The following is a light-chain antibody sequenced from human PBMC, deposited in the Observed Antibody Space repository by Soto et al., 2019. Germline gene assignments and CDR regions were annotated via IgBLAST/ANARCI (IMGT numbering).Light chain of an antibody. CDR2: GNT. CDR1: SSNIGAGYD. V-gene: IGLV1-40*01. Sequence: QSVLRQPPSVSGAPGHRFTISCTGGSSNIGAGYDVHWYQQLPGTPPKLLIFGNTKRPSGVPDRFSGSKSGTSASLAITGLQAEDEADYYCQSYDSSLRGFYVFGTGTKVTVL. J-gene: IGLJ1*01. CDR3: QSYDSSLRGFYV.